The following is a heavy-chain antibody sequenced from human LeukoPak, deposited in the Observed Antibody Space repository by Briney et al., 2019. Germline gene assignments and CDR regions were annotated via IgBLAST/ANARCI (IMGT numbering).Heavy chain of an antibody. V-gene: IGHV1-69*04. Sequence: ASVKVSCKASGGTFSSYAISWVRQAPGQGLEWMGRIIPILGIAIYAQKFQGRVTITRDTSASTAYMELSSLRSEDTAVYYCARDLTKDYYYGMDVWGQGTTATVSS. CDR1: GGTFSSYA. D-gene: IGHD1/OR15-1a*01. CDR3: ARDLTKDYYYGMDV. CDR2: IIPILGIA. J-gene: IGHJ6*02.